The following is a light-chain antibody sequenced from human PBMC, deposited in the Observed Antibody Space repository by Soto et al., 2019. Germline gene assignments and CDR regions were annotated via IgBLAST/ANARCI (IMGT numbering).Light chain of an antibody. Sequence: EIVLTQSPGTLSLSPGERATLSCRASQSVTTYLAWYQQKPGQAPRLLIYGASSRATGIPARFSGSGSGTEFTLTITSLEPEDFAVYYCQQYGTSPRTFGQGTRLEIK. CDR3: QQYGTSPRT. V-gene: IGKV3-20*01. J-gene: IGKJ5*01. CDR1: QSVTTY. CDR2: GAS.